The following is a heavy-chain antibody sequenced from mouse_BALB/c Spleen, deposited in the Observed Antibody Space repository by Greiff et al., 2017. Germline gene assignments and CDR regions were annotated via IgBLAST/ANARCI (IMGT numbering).Heavy chain of an antibody. D-gene: IGHD1-1*01. CDR1: GDSITSGY. CDR2: ISYSGST. J-gene: IGHJ4*01. Sequence: EVKLMESGPSLVKPSQTLSLTCSVTGDSITSGYWNWIRKFPGNKLEYMGYISYSGSTYYNPSLKSRISITRDTSKNQYYLQLNSVTTEDTATYYCARYGTTVVATGYYAMDYWGQGTSVTVSS. V-gene: IGHV3-8*02. CDR3: ARYGTTVVATGYYAMDY.